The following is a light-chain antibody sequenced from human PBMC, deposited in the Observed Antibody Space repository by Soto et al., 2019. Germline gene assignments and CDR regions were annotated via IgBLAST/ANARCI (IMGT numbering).Light chain of an antibody. V-gene: IGLV2-23*01. Sequence: QSALTQPASVSGSPGQSITISCTGTSSDVGSYNLVSWYQQHPGKAPKLMIYEGSKRPSGVSNRFSGSKSGNTASLTISGLQAEDEADYYCASYTVSGTLIFGGGTKLTVL. CDR2: EGS. CDR3: ASYTVSGTLI. CDR1: SSDVGSYNL. J-gene: IGLJ2*01.